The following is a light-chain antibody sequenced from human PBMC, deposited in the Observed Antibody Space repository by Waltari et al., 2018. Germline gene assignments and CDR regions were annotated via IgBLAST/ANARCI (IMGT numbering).Light chain of an antibody. V-gene: IGKV1-9*01. Sequence: DIQLTQSPSFLSASVGDRVTFTCRASQGMSGYLAWYQQKPNKAPTLQINAASTLQSGVPSRFSGGKSGTEFTLTISSLQPEDFATYFCQHVYSYPVTFGGGTTLDI. CDR1: QGMSGY. J-gene: IGKJ4*01. CDR3: QHVYSYPVT. CDR2: AAS.